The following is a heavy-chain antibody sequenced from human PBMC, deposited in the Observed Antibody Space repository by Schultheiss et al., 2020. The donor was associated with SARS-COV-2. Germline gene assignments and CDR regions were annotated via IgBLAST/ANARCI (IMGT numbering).Heavy chain of an antibody. CDR3: AKGSEFLVLKHWFDS. Sequence: GGSLRLSCAASGFTFSSYEMNWVRQAPGKGLEWVSYISSSGSTIYYADSVKGRFTISRDNAKNSLYLQMNSLRAEDTAVYYCAKGSEFLVLKHWFDSWGQGTLVTVSS. CDR2: ISSSGSTI. J-gene: IGHJ5*01. D-gene: IGHD2-8*01. CDR1: GFTFSSYE. V-gene: IGHV3-48*03.